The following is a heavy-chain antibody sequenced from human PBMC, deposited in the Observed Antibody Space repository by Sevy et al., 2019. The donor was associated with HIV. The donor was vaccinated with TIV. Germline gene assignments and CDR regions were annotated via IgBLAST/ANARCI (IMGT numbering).Heavy chain of an antibody. CDR1: SGSINFYY. Sequence: SETLSLTCTVSSGSINFYYWSWIRQPPGKGLQWIGRIYSTGTTNYNPSLKSRVTMSVDTSKNQFSLKLRSVTAADTAMYYCAGRRNPHEAFDIWGQGIMVTVSS. J-gene: IGHJ3*02. CDR2: IYSTGTT. CDR3: AGRRNPHEAFDI. V-gene: IGHV4-4*07.